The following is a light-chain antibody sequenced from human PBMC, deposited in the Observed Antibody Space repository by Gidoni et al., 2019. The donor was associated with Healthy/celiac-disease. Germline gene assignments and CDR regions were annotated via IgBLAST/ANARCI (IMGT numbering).Light chain of an antibody. V-gene: IGKV3-15*01. J-gene: IGKJ1*01. CDR3: QQYNNWPPWT. Sequence: IVMTQSPATLSVSPRERATLSCRASQSVSSSLAWYQQKPGQAPRHLIYGASTRATGIPARCSGSGSGTEFTLTISSLQSEDFAVYYCQQYNNWPPWTFGQGTKVEIK. CDR1: QSVSSS. CDR2: GAS.